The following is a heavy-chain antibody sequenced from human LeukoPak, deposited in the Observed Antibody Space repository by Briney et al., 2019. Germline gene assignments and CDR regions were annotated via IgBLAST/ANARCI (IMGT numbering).Heavy chain of an antibody. CDR3: AKGNGDPFGFDY. D-gene: IGHD4-17*01. Sequence: GGSLRLSYAASGFTFSSYGMSWVRQAPGKGLEWVSAISGSGGSTYYADSVKGRFTISRDNSKNTLYLQMNSLRAEDTAVYYCAKGNGDPFGFDYWGQGTLVTVSS. CDR1: GFTFSSYG. CDR2: ISGSGGST. J-gene: IGHJ4*02. V-gene: IGHV3-23*01.